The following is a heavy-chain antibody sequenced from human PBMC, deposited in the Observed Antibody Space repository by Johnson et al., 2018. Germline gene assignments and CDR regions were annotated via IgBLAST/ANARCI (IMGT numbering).Heavy chain of an antibody. CDR2: FFYSGIT. Sequence: QVQLQESGPGLVKPSETLSLTCSVSGDSISSYSWSWIRQPPGKGLEWIGYFFYSGITKYNPSLKSRVTISLDTSKNHFPLRLSSVTAADTAMYYCSRHARASNYNYAMDVWGQGTTVTVSS. J-gene: IGHJ6*02. V-gene: IGHV4-59*01. CDR1: GDSISSYS. CDR3: SRHARASNYNYAMDV.